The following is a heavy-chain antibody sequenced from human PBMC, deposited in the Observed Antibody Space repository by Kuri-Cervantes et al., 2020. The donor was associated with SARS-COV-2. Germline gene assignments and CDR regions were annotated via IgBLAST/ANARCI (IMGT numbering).Heavy chain of an antibody. V-gene: IGHV3-21*01. Sequence: GESLKISCAASGFTFSSYSMNWVRQAPGKGLEWVSSISSSSSYIYYADSVKGRFTISRDNSKNTLYLQMNSLRAEDTAVYYCAREHTGENAFDIWGQGTMVTVSS. CDR1: GFTFSSYS. D-gene: IGHD3-16*01. CDR3: AREHTGENAFDI. J-gene: IGHJ3*02. CDR2: ISSSSSYI.